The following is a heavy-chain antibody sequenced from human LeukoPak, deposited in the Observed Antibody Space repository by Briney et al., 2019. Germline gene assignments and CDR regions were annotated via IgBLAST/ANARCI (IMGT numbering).Heavy chain of an antibody. Sequence: SETLSLTCTVSGGSKSSSTYYWGWIRQPPGKGLEWIGSIYHSGSTHYNPSLKSRVTISVDTSKNQFSLKLSSVTAADTAVYYCARHLRIQLWFLDYWGQGTLVTVSS. CDR1: GGSKSSSTYY. CDR3: ARHLRIQLWFLDY. D-gene: IGHD5-18*01. J-gene: IGHJ4*02. V-gene: IGHV4-39*01. CDR2: IYHSGST.